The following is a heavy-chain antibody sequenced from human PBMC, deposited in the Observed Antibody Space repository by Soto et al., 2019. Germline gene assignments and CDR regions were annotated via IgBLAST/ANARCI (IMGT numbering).Heavy chain of an antibody. D-gene: IGHD2-15*01. CDR1: GYTFSKFG. CDR2: ITAFNGKT. J-gene: IGHJ6*02. CDR3: ARDLVGVEVPGVTRADV. V-gene: IGHV1-18*01. Sequence: QVHLVQSGAEVRKPGASVKVSCKTSGYTFSKFGISWVRQAPGQGLQWMGWITAFNGKTNYEERFQGRVTMTTDTSTSTAYMELRTLRSDDTAVYYCARDLVGVEVPGVTRADVWGQGTTVTVSS.